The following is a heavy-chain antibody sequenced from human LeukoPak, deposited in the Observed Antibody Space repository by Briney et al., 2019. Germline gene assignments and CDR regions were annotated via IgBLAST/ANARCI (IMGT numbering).Heavy chain of an antibody. V-gene: IGHV4-59*08. CDR2: IDYSGST. D-gene: IGHD6-13*01. CDR1: GGSISSDY. Sequence: SETLSLTCTVSGGSISSDYWSWIRQPPGKGLEWIGYIDYSGSTTYNPSLQSRVTISVDTSKNQFSLQLSSVTAADTAVYYCARRAWYGYYFDYWGQGTLVTVSS. CDR3: ARRAWYGYYFDY. J-gene: IGHJ4*02.